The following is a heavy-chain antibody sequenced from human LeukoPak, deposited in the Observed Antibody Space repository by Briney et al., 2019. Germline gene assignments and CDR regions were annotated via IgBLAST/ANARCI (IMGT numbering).Heavy chain of an antibody. CDR2: INHSGST. CDR1: GFTFSSYA. CDR3: ARDRDGYNGGWFDP. Sequence: GSLRLSCAASGFTFSSYAMSWIRQPPGKGLEWIGEINHSGSTNYNPSLKSRVTISVDTSKNQFSLKLSSVTAADTAVYYCARDRDGYNGGWFDPWGQGTLVTVSS. V-gene: IGHV4-34*01. D-gene: IGHD5-24*01. J-gene: IGHJ5*02.